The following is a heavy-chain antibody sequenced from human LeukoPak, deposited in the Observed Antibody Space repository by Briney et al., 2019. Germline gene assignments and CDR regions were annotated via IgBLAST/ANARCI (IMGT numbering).Heavy chain of an antibody. CDR2: ISGGGNSI. D-gene: IGHD2-15*01. CDR1: GFTFSDYY. J-gene: IGHJ4*02. V-gene: IGHV3-11*01. CDR3: ARCSYSGGSCPDY. Sequence: GGSLRLSCAASGFTFSDYYMSWIRQAPGKGLEWVSYISGGGNSIYYADSVKGRFTISRDNAKNSLYLQMTSLRAEDTAVYYCARCSYSGGSCPDYWGQGTLVTVSS.